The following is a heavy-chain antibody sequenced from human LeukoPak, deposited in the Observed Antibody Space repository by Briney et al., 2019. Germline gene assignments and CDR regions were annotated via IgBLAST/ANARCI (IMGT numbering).Heavy chain of an antibody. Sequence: TGGSLRLSCVASGFTFRNYVMSWVRQTPEKGLEWVSAITGDGLGTNHAESAKGRFFISRDNSKNTLYMQMNSLRAEDTAIYYCVKETSSGNFVTIDCWGQGVLVTVSS. D-gene: IGHD1-26*01. V-gene: IGHV3-23*01. CDR1: GFTFRNYV. J-gene: IGHJ4*02. CDR3: VKETSSGNFVTIDC. CDR2: ITGDGLGT.